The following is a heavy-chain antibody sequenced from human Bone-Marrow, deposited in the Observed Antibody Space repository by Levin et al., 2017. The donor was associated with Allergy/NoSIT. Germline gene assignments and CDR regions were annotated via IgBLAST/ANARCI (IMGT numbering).Heavy chain of an antibody. V-gene: IGHV4-39*01. CDR1: GGSISSANYY. D-gene: IGHD3-22*01. CDR3: ATAPREDYDSSGYYFFES. J-gene: IGHJ4*02. Sequence: SETLSLTCTVSGGSISSANYYWDWIRQSPGKGLEWIGSIYYSGSTYYNPSLKSRVTISVDTSNNQFSLNLSSVTAADTTVYYCATAPREDYDSSGYYFFESWGQGNLVTVSS. CDR2: IYYSGST.